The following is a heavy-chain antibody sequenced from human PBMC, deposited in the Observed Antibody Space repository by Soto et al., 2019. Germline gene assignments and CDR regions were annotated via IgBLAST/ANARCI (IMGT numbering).Heavy chain of an antibody. CDR3: ARDNGPDFLSGYYTLYYGMDV. CDR1: GFTFSSYG. CDR2: IWYDGSNK. J-gene: IGHJ6*02. V-gene: IGHV3-33*01. Sequence: PGGSLRLSCAASGFTFSSYGMHWVRQAPGKGLEWVAVIWYDGSNKYYADSVKGRFTISRDNSKNTLYLQMNSLRAEDTAVYYCARDNGPDFLSGYYTLYYGMDVWGQGATLTVSS. D-gene: IGHD3-3*01.